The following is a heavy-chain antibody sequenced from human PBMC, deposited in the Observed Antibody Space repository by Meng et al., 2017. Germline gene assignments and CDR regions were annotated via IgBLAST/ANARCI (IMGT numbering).Heavy chain of an antibody. CDR1: GYNFPDYY. V-gene: IGHV1-2*06. D-gene: IGHD6-25*01. CDR2: INPKSGDT. J-gene: IGHJ4*02. Sequence: QVQLVQPGAEVKKPGASVKVSCKPSGYNFPDYYIHWVRRAPGQGLEWMGRINPKSGDTHYAQKFQARVTMTGDTSISTAYMELSGLRSDDTAMYYCARDEDISAAGKLFSDYWGQGTLVTVSS. CDR3: ARDEDISAAGKLFSDY.